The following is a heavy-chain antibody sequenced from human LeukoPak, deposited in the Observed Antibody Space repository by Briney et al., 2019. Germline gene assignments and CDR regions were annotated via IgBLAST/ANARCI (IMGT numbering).Heavy chain of an antibody. D-gene: IGHD6-13*01. V-gene: IGHV3-23*01. CDR3: AKAFREYGSSTYSSFDI. J-gene: IGHJ3*02. CDR1: GFTFSSYA. CDR2: ITGTT. Sequence: HPGGSLRLSCAASGFTFSSYAMSWVRQAPGKSLQWVSTITGTTHYADSVRGRFTISRDNSKNILYLQMNSLSTEDTAIYYRAKAFREYGSSTYSSFDIWGQGTMVTVSS.